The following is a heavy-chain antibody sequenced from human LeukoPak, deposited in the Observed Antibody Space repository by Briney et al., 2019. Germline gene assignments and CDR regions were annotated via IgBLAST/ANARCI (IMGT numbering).Heavy chain of an antibody. CDR2: IYYSGST. Sequence: PSETLSLTCTVSGYSNSSAYYWGWIRQPPGKGLEWIGYIYYSGSTNYNPSLKSRVTISVDTSKNQFSLKLSSVTAADTAVYYFARDQREQQLPDYYYYYYMDVWGKGTTVTVSS. CDR3: ARDQREQQLPDYYYYYYMDV. V-gene: IGHV4-61*01. CDR1: GYSNSSAYY. D-gene: IGHD6-13*01. J-gene: IGHJ6*03.